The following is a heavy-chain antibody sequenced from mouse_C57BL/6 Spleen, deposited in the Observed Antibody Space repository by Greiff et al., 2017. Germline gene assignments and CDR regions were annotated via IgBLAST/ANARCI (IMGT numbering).Heavy chain of an antibody. J-gene: IGHJ4*01. CDR2: ISYDGSN. CDR3: ARDREGDYAMDY. V-gene: IGHV3-6*01. CDR1: GYSITSGYY. D-gene: IGHD2-4*01. Sequence: EVQLQESGPGLVKPSQSLSLTCSVTGYSITSGYYWNWIRQFPGNKLEWMGYISYDGSNNYNPSLKNRISITRDTSKNQFFLKLNSVTTEDTATYYCARDREGDYAMDYWGQGTSVTVSS.